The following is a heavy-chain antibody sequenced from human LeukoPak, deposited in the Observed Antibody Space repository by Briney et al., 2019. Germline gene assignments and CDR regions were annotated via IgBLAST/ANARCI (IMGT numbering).Heavy chain of an antibody. CDR1: GFXFSSYA. J-gene: IGHJ4*02. D-gene: IGHD3-22*01. Sequence: PGGSLRLSCAASGFXFSSYAISWVRQAPGKGREWVSDISGSGGSTYYADAVKGRFTISRDNSKNTLYLQMNSLRAEDTAVYYCAKDSPYYYDSSGLHDYWGQGTLVTVSS. V-gene: IGHV3-23*01. CDR3: AKDSPYYYDSSGLHDY. CDR2: ISGSGGST.